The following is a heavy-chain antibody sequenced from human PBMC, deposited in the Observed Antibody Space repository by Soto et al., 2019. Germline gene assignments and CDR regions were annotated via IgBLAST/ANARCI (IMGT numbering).Heavy chain of an antibody. D-gene: IGHD1-7*01. J-gene: IGHJ4*02. CDR3: ARVENWNYQSYTYYFDY. Sequence: QVQLVQSGAEVKKPGSSVKVSCKASGGTFSSYAISWVRQAPGQGLEWMGGIIPIFGTANYAQKFQRRVTITADESTSTAYMELSSLRSEDTAVYYCARVENWNYQSYTYYFDYWGQGTLVTVSS. CDR1: GGTFSSYA. V-gene: IGHV1-69*01. CDR2: IIPIFGTA.